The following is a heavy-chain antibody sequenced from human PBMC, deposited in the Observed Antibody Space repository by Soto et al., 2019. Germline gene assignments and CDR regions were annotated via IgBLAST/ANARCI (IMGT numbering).Heavy chain of an antibody. CDR3: ARLEGLATIAYYFDC. D-gene: IGHD3-9*01. CDR2: ISYRGNA. Sequence: QLQLQESGPGLVKPSATLSLTCSVSDDSINSAKYYWGWIRQPPGKGLEWIGSISYRGNAYYNPSLQPRVTIALDKPKSQFSLKRNSVTAADSAGYFCARLEGLATIAYYFDCWGPGALVTVSS. V-gene: IGHV4-39*01. CDR1: DDSINSAKYY. J-gene: IGHJ4*02.